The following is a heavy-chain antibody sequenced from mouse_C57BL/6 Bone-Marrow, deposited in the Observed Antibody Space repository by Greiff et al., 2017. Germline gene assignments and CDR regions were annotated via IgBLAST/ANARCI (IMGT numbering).Heavy chain of an antibody. D-gene: IGHD1-1*01. Sequence: VQLKESGPGLVKPSQSLSLTCSVTGYSITSGYYWNWIRQFPGNKLEWMGYISYDGSNNYNPSLKNRISITRDTSKNQFFLKLNSVTTEDTATYYCARGGYGSSYARDYWGQGTSVTVSS. CDR2: ISYDGSN. CDR3: ARGGYGSSYARDY. J-gene: IGHJ4*01. CDR1: GYSITSGYY. V-gene: IGHV3-6*01.